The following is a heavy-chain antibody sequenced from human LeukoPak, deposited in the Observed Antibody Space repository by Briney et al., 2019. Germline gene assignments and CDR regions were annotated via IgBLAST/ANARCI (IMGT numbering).Heavy chain of an antibody. J-gene: IGHJ3*01. Sequence: SETLSLTCSVSGDSISTSSYYWGWIRQPPGKGLEWIGTIYYSGSTYYNPSLTSRVTISVDTSKNQFSLKLSSVTAADTAVYYCAKWTEGGAFDSWGQGTMLIVSS. V-gene: IGHV4-39*07. CDR3: AKWTEGGAFDS. D-gene: IGHD1-26*01. CDR2: IYYSGST. CDR1: GDSISTSSYY.